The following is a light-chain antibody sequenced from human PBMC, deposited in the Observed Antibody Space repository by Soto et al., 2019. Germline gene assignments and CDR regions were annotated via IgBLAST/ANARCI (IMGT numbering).Light chain of an antibody. Sequence: QSVLTQPPSASGTPGQRVTISCSGSSSNIGSNYVYWYRQLPGTAPNVLIYRNDERPSGVPDRFSGSKSGSSGSLAISGLRSEDEADYYCSAWDDSLSGPVFGRGTQLTVL. V-gene: IGLV1-47*01. CDR2: RND. J-gene: IGLJ3*02. CDR3: SAWDDSLSGPV. CDR1: SSNIGSNY.